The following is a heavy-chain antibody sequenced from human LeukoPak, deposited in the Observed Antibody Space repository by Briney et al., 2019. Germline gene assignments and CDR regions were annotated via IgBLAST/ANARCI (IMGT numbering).Heavy chain of an antibody. CDR2: IKGDGSQK. Sequence: GGSLRLSCAASGFSFSDHWLDWVRQAPGKGLEWVAHIKGDGSQKYYVDSVKGRFTISRDNAKTSLYLQMDSLRAEDTAVYYCARNRGWLQFDYWGQGTLVTVSS. D-gene: IGHD5-12*01. J-gene: IGHJ4*02. CDR1: GFSFSDHW. V-gene: IGHV3-7*03. CDR3: ARNRGWLQFDY.